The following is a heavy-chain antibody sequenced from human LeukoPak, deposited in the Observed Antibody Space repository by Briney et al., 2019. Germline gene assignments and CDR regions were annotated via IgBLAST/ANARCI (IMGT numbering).Heavy chain of an antibody. J-gene: IGHJ4*02. CDR3: SQGSGQYYDF. D-gene: IGHD3-22*01. Sequence: PGGSLRLSCAVSGLTLSNVWMNWVRQAPGKGLEWVGRIKSQTHGGTADFAAPVRGRFSISRDDSKNTLYLQMNSLTTEDTAVYYCSQGSGQYYDFWGQGTLVTVSS. CDR1: GLTLSNVW. V-gene: IGHV3-15*07. CDR2: IKSQTHGGTA.